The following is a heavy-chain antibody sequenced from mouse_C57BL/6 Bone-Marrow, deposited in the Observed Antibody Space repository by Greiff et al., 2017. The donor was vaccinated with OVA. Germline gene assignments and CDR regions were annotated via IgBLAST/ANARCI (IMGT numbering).Heavy chain of an antibody. CDR2: IDPSDSYT. D-gene: IGHD3-3*01. Sequence: VQLQQPGAELVMPGALVKLSCKASGYTFTSYWMHWVKQRPGQGLEWIGEIDPSDSYTNYNQKFKGKSTLTVDKSSSTAYMQLSSLTAEDSAVYYCARGWAWFAYWGQGTLVTVSA. CDR1: GYTFTSYW. J-gene: IGHJ3*01. V-gene: IGHV1-69*01. CDR3: ARGWAWFAY.